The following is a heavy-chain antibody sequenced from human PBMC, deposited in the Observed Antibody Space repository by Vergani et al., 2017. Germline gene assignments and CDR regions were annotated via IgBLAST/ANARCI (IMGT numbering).Heavy chain of an antibody. D-gene: IGHD6-6*01. CDR2: INPSGGST. CDR1: GYTFTSYY. J-gene: IGHJ6*03. V-gene: IGHV1-46*03. Sequence: QVQLVQSGAEVKKPGASVKVSCKASGYTFTSYYMHWVRQAPGQGLEWMGIINPSGGSTSYAQKFQGRVTMTRDTSTSTVYMELSSLRSEDTAVYYCARXAIEYSSSSETRDYYYYYYMDVWGKGTTVTVSS. CDR3: ARXAIEYSSSSETRDYYYYYYMDV.